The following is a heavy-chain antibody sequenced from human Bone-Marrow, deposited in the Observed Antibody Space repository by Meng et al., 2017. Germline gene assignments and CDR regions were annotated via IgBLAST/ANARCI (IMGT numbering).Heavy chain of an antibody. V-gene: IGHV4-39*07. CDR1: GGSISSSSYY. CDR2: SYDSGST. Sequence: PETLSPTCIVSGGSISSSSYYWGWIRQPPGKGLEWIGSSYDSGSTYYNPSLKSRVTISVDTSKNQFSLKLRSVTAADMAVYYCAGDGGISVFWGQGTLVTVSS. D-gene: IGHD5/OR15-5a*01. J-gene: IGHJ4*02. CDR3: AGDGGISVF.